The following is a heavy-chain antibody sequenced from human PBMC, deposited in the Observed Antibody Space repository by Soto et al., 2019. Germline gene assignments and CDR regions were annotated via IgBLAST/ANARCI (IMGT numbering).Heavy chain of an antibody. D-gene: IGHD6-13*01. Sequence: GASVKVSCKACGDTFTSYGISWVRQAPGQGLEWMGWISAYNGNTNYAQKLQGRVTMTTDTSTSTAYMELRSLRSDDTAVYYCARQVGRQQLAYYYYGMDVWGQGTTLTVSS. CDR3: ARQVGRQQLAYYYYGMDV. CDR2: ISAYNGNT. CDR1: GDTFTSYG. J-gene: IGHJ6*02. V-gene: IGHV1-18*01.